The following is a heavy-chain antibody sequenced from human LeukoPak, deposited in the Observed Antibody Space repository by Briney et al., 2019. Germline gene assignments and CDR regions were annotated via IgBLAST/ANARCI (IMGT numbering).Heavy chain of an antibody. CDR3: ARAARGYCSGGSCYSYYYYMDV. V-gene: IGHV4-59*01. D-gene: IGHD2-15*01. CDR1: GGSISSYY. Sequence: PSETLSLTCTVSGGSISSYYWSWLRQPPGKGLEWIGYIYYSGSTNYNPSLKSRVTISVDPSKNQFSLKLSSVTAADTAVYYCARAARGYCSGGSCYSYYYYMDVWGKGTTVTISS. CDR2: IYYSGST. J-gene: IGHJ6*03.